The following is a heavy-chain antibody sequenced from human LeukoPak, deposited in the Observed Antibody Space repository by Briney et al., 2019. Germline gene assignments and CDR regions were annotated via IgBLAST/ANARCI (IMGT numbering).Heavy chain of an antibody. CDR2: ISGDGRTT. CDR3: AKSYCSGGGCYSDLPYYFDF. V-gene: IGHV3-23*01. D-gene: IGHD2-15*01. J-gene: IGHJ4*02. Sequence: GGSLRLSCAASGFTFSTYAMTWVRQTPGKRLEWVSAISGDGRTTYFADFVKGRFTVSRDNSKNTLYLQMNSLRAEDTAVYYCAKSYCSGGGCYSDLPYYFDFWGQGTPVTVSS. CDR1: GFTFSTYA.